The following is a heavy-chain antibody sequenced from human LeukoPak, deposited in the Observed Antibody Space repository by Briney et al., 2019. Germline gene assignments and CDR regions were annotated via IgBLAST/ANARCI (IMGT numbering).Heavy chain of an antibody. V-gene: IGHV4-34*01. Sequence: SETLSLTCAVYGGSFSGYYWSWIRQPPGKGLEWIGEINHSGSTNYNPSLKNRVTISVDTSKNQFSLKPSSVTAADTAVYYCARGEAFDIWGQGTMVTVSS. J-gene: IGHJ3*02. CDR1: GGSFSGYY. CDR3: ARGEAFDI. CDR2: INHSGST.